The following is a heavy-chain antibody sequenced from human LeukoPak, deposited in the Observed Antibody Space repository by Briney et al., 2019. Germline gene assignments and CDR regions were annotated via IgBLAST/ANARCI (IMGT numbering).Heavy chain of an antibody. J-gene: IGHJ3*02. CDR2: ISGIGSRT. Sequence: GGSLGLSCAASGFIFNSFARRWVRQAPGKGLEWASTISGIGSRTPYADSVKGRLTISRDNSKNTLYLQMKSLRAEDRDVYYCAIIGVVTDDAFDIWGQGTMVTVSS. V-gene: IGHV3-23*01. D-gene: IGHD3-3*01. CDR1: GFIFNSFA. CDR3: AIIGVVTDDAFDI.